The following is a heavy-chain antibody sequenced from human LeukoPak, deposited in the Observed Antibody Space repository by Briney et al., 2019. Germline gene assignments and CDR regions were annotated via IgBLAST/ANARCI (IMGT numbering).Heavy chain of an antibody. CDR1: GFTFTTYW. V-gene: IGHV3-7*01. Sequence: GGSLRLSCAASGFTFTTYWMSWVRQPPGKGLEWVANIKEDGTEKFYVDSVKGRFTVSRDNARASVFLQMNSLRAEDTAVYYCTRDDPRVGSTETDWGQGTLVTVSS. J-gene: IGHJ4*02. CDR3: TRDDPRVGSTETD. CDR2: IKEDGTEK. D-gene: IGHD1-26*01.